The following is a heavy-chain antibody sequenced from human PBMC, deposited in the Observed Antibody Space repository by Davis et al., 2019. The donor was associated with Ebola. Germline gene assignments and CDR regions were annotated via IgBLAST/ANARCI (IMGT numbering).Heavy chain of an antibody. CDR1: GFTLSGFW. V-gene: IGHV3-74*01. CDR2: IYTGDR. CDR3: LRGGDGYGNFDY. Sequence: PGGSLRLSCAASGFTLSGFWMHWVRQAPGKGLVWVSRIYTGDRYYADSVKGRFTISRDNAKNTLYLQMNSLRAEDTAVYYCLRGGDGYGNFDYWGQGTLVTASS. D-gene: IGHD5-24*01. J-gene: IGHJ4*02.